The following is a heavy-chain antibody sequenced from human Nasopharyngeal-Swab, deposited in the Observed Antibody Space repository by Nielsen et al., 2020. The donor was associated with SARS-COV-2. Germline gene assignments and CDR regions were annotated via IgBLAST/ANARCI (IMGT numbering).Heavy chain of an antibody. CDR3: AKNTFMVETYSYYMDV. D-gene: IGHD5-24*01. V-gene: IGHV3-30*18. Sequence: GESLKISCAASGFTLSHYGMHWVRQAPGKGLEWAAAISYDGNTKYYADSAKGRFTISRDRSKNTLFLQMNSLRVEDTAVYYCAKNTFMVETYSYYMDVWGKGATVTVSS. J-gene: IGHJ6*03. CDR1: GFTLSHYG. CDR2: ISYDGNTK.